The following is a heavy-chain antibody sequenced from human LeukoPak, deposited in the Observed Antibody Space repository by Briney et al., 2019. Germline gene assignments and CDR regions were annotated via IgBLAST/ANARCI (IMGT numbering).Heavy chain of an antibody. CDR2: INHSGST. V-gene: IGHV4-34*01. CDR3: ARRTWKQPYYYYYYMDV. D-gene: IGHD5-18*01. CDR1: GGSFSGYY. Sequence: SETLSLTCAVYGGSFSGYYWSWIRQPPGKGLEWIGEINHSGSTNYNPSLKSRVTISVDTSKNQFSLKLSSVTAADTAVYYCARRTWKQPYYYYYYMDVWGKGTTVTVSS. J-gene: IGHJ6*03.